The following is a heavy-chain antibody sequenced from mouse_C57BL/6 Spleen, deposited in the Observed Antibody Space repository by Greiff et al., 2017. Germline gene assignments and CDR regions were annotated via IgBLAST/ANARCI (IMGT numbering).Heavy chain of an antibody. V-gene: IGHV1-82*01. J-gene: IGHJ2*01. D-gene: IGHD4-1*01. Sequence: QVQLKESGPELVKPGASVKISCKASGYAFSSSCMNWVKQRPGKGLEWIGRIYPGDGDTNYNGKFKGKATLTADKASSTAYMQLSSLTSEASEVYFCASERLTGAYYFDYWGQGTTLTVSS. CDR3: ASERLTGAYYFDY. CDR1: GYAFSSSC. CDR2: IYPGDGDT.